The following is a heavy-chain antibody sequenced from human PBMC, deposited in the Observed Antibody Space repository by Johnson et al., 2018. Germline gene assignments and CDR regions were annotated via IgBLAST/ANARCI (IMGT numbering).Heavy chain of an antibody. CDR2: INSDGSST. CDR3: ARGWESLPFDY. Sequence: VQLVESGGGLVQPGGSLRLSCAASGFTFSSYWMHWVRQAPGKGLVWVSRINSDGSSTSYANSFKGRFPISRDNAKNTLYLQMNSLRAEDTAVYYWARGWESLPFDYWGQGTLVTVSS. CDR1: GFTFSSYW. D-gene: IGHD1-26*01. V-gene: IGHV3-74*02. J-gene: IGHJ4*02.